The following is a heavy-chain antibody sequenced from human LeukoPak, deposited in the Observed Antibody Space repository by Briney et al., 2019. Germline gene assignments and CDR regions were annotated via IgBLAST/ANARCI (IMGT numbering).Heavy chain of an antibody. D-gene: IGHD2-8*02. CDR1: GFSFSRYW. Sequence: GGSLRLSCAASGFSFSRYWMHWVRQAPGKGLVWVSRINSDGSSTTYADSVKGRFTVSRDNAKNTLYLQMSSLRAEDTAVYYCARPIALAVRPGGVYSYSNYMDVWAKGTTVTVSS. CDR3: ARPIALAVRPGGVYSYSNYMDV. CDR2: INSDGSST. J-gene: IGHJ6*03. V-gene: IGHV3-74*03.